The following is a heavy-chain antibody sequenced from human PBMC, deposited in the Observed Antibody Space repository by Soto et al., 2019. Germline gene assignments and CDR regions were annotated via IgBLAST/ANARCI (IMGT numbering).Heavy chain of an antibody. Sequence: GESLKISCKGSGYSFTNYWIAWVRQMPGKGLEYMGIIYPSDSTTRYSPSFQGQVTISADKSISTAYLQWNSLKASDTAMYYCARHGFYGDYSSNYFDPWGQGTLVTVSS. V-gene: IGHV5-51*01. CDR1: GYSFTNYW. D-gene: IGHD4-17*01. CDR3: ARHGFYGDYSSNYFDP. J-gene: IGHJ5*02. CDR2: IYPSDSTT.